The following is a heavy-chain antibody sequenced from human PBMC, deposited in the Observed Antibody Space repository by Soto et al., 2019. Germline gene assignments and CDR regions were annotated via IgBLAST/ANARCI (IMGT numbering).Heavy chain of an antibody. CDR1: GGSISSGDYY. CDR2: IYYSGST. D-gene: IGHD3-22*01. V-gene: IGHV4-39*07. CDR3: ARLYYYDSSGFRPVRPYYYYGMDV. Sequence: SETLSLTCTVSGGSISSGDYYWSWFRQPPGTGLEWIGSIYYSGSTYYNPSLKSRVTISVDTSKNQFSLKLSSVTAADTAVYYCARLYYYDSSGFRPVRPYYYYGMDVWGQGTTVTVSS. J-gene: IGHJ6*02.